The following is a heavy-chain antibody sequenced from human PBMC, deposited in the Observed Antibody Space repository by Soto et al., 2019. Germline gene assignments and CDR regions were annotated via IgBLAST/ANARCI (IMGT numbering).Heavy chain of an antibody. CDR2: IYHNGST. D-gene: IGHD6-19*01. Sequence: QLQLQESGSGLVKPSQTLSLTCAVSGGSISSGGYSWSWIRQPPGKGLEWIGYIYHNGSTFYSPPLKSRVTISVDRSKNQFSLKLSSVTAADTAVYYCATAGGLGAVAADYWGQGTLVTVSS. J-gene: IGHJ4*02. CDR3: ATAGGLGAVAADY. V-gene: IGHV4-30-2*01. CDR1: GGSISSGGYS.